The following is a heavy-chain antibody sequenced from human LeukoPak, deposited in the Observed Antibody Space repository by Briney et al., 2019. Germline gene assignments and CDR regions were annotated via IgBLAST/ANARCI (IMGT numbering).Heavy chain of an antibody. V-gene: IGHV3-73*01. D-gene: IGHD3-22*01. CDR2: IRSKANSYAT. J-gene: IGHJ6*02. CDR1: GFTFSGSA. CDR3: TRHADYYDSSGYYYYYGMDV. Sequence: GGSLRLSCAASGFTFSGSAMHWVRQASGKGLEWVGRIRSKANSYATAYAASVKGRFTISRDDSKNTAYLQMNSLKTEDTAVYYCTRHADYYDSSGYYYYYGMDVRGQGTTVTVSS.